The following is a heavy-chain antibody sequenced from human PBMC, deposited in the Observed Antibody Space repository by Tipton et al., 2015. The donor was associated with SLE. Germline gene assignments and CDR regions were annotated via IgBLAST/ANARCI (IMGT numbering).Heavy chain of an antibody. J-gene: IGHJ6*02. D-gene: IGHD1-7*01. CDR1: GGSISRDY. CDR2: IYYSGST. V-gene: IGHV4-59*01. Sequence: TLSLTCTVSGGSISRDYWVWIRQPPGKGLEWIGYIYYSGSTKYSPSLRSRITISLDTSKNQFSLKLSSMSAADTAVYYCAREIWDYSGSGNFRYYGMDVWGQGTPVTVSS. CDR3: AREIWDYSGSGNFRYYGMDV.